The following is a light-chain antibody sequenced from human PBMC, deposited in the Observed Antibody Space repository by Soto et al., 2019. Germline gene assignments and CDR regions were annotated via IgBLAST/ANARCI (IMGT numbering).Light chain of an antibody. Sequence: DIQMTQSPSCVSASVGDRVTVTCRASQGISSWLAWYQHKPGRAPKLVIHAASSLDSGVPSRFSGSGSGTDVTLTISSLQPEDFATYYRQQTTSFPLTFGGGTKVEIK. V-gene: IGKV1-12*01. CDR2: AAS. J-gene: IGKJ4*01. CDR3: QQTTSFPLT. CDR1: QGISSW.